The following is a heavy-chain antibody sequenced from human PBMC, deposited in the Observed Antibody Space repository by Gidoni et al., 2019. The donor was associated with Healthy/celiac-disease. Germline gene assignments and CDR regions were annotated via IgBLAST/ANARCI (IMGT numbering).Heavy chain of an antibody. CDR3: AKAFLVPAAFYYYYMDV. J-gene: IGHJ6*03. Sequence: EVQLLESGGGLVQPGGSLRLFCAASGFTFSSNAMSWVRQAPGKGLEWVSAISGGGGSTYYADSVKGRFTISRDNSKNTLYLQMNSLRAEDTAVYYCAKAFLVPAAFYYYYMDVWGKGTTVTVSS. CDR1: GFTFSSNA. D-gene: IGHD2-2*01. V-gene: IGHV3-23*01. CDR2: ISGGGGST.